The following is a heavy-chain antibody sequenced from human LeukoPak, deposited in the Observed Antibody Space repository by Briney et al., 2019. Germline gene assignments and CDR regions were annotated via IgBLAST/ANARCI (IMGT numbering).Heavy chain of an antibody. J-gene: IGHJ4*02. V-gene: IGHV1-8*03. CDR2: VTPSSGNT. CDR3: SRGRFLEWSYPFDY. D-gene: IGHD3-3*01. CDR1: GYTFTDYD. Sequence: GASVKVSCKTSGYTFTDYDINWVRQATGQGLEWMGWVTPSSGNTGYAQKFQGRATITRNTSISTAYMDLSSLRSDDTAVYYCSRGRFLEWSYPFDYWGQGTLVTVSS.